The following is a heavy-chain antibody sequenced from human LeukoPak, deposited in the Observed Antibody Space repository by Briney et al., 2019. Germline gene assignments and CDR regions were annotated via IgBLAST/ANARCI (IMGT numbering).Heavy chain of an antibody. V-gene: IGHV3-53*01. D-gene: IGHD6-19*01. Sequence: GGSLRLSCAASGFTVSSNYMSWVRQAPGKGLEWVSVIYGDGGTFYADSVRGRFTISRDNPTNTLYLQMNSLRAEDTAVYYCARGVDSGRPVGAFDIWGQGTMVTVSS. CDR1: GFTVSSNY. J-gene: IGHJ3*02. CDR3: ARGVDSGRPVGAFDI. CDR2: IYGDGGT.